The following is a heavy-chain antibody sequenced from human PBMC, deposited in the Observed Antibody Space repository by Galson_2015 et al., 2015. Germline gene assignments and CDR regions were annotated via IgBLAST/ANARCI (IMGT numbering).Heavy chain of an antibody. CDR1: GYSFTSYW. D-gene: IGHD5-18*01. CDR2: IDPSDSYT. Sequence: QSGAEVKKPGESLRISCKGSGYSFTSYWISWVRQMPGKSLEWMGRIDPSDSYTNYSPSFQGHVTISADKSISTAYLQWSSLKASDTAMYYCARQLWNKDYYYGMDVWGQGTTVTVSS. CDR3: ARQLWNKDYYYGMDV. J-gene: IGHJ6*02. V-gene: IGHV5-10-1*01.